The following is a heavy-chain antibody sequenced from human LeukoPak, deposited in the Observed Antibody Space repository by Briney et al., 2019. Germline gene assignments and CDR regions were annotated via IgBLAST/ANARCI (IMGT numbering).Heavy chain of an antibody. CDR1: GFTASSNY. CDR2: IYSGGST. CDR3: AKSLSTMILGFDI. J-gene: IGHJ3*02. D-gene: IGHD3-22*01. Sequence: GGSLRLSCAASGFTASSNYMSWVRQAPGKGLEWVSVIYSGGSTYYADSVKGRFTISRDNSKHTLYLQMNSLRAEDTDVYYCAKSLSTMILGFDIWGQGTMVTVSS. V-gene: IGHV3-53*01.